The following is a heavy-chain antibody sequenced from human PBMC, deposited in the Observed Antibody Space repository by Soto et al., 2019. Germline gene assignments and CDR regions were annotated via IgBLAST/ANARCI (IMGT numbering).Heavy chain of an antibody. CDR3: IQSRCGGDCLQSYASYYYYGMDV. J-gene: IGHJ6*02. D-gene: IGHD2-21*02. Sequence: QITLKESGPTLVKPTQTLTLTCTFSAFSLSTGGVGVGWIRQPPGKALEWLALIYWDDDKRYSPSLRSRLTITKDTSKNQVVLTMTNMGTVDTATYSCIQSRCGGDCLQSYASYYYYGMDVWGQGTTVTVSS. V-gene: IGHV2-5*02. CDR1: AFSLSTGGVG. CDR2: IYWDDDK.